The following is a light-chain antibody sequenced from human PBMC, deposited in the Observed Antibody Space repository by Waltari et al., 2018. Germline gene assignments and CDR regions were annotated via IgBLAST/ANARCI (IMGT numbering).Light chain of an antibody. CDR1: QSVSRK. CDR3: QQYNYWPPFP. Sequence: VVMTQSPATLSVSPGASATLSCRASQSVSRKLAWYQQKPGQAPRLLIYSASTRATGTAARFSGRGSGTEFTLPIDSLQSEDCGVYYCQQYNYWPPFPLGPGTKVDI. CDR2: SAS. V-gene: IGKV3-15*01. J-gene: IGKJ3*01.